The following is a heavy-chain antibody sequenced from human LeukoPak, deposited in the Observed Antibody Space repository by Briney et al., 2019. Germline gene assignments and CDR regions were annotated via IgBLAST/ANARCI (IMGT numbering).Heavy chain of an antibody. Sequence: ASETLSLTCTVSGGSISSYYWNWIRQPPGRGLEWIGYIYYSGTTNYSPSLKSRVTISVDTSKNQFSLKLSSVTAADTAVYYCARGVYIAAAQYGYWGQGTLVTVSS. V-gene: IGHV4-59*01. D-gene: IGHD6-13*01. CDR3: ARGVYIAAAQYGY. CDR1: GGSISSYY. J-gene: IGHJ4*02. CDR2: IYYSGTT.